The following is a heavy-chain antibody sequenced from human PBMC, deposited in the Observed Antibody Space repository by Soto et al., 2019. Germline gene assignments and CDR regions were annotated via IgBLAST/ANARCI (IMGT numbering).Heavy chain of an antibody. CDR2: ISNDGTNK. CDR3: GGGHYFSDS. Sequence: QVQLVESGGGVVQPGRSLRLSCAASGFTFSSSGMHWVRQAPGKGLEWVALISNDGTNKYYVDSVKGRFTISRDNSKNTLYLQMNSLRAEDTAVYYCGGGHYFSDSWGQGTLITVSS. V-gene: IGHV3-30*03. J-gene: IGHJ4*02. CDR1: GFTFSSSG. D-gene: IGHD3-16*01.